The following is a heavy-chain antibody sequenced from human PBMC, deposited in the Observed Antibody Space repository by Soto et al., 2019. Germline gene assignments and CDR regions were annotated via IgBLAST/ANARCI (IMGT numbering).Heavy chain of an antibody. V-gene: IGHV3-23*01. D-gene: IGHD3-3*01. CDR1: GFTFSSYA. Sequence: PGGSLRLSCAASGFTFSSYAMSWVRQAPGKGLEWVSAISGSGGSTYYADSVKGRFTISRDNSKNTLYLQMNSLRAEDTDVYYCAKEETYYDFWSGYPQVWGQGTTVTVSS. CDR2: ISGSGGST. CDR3: AKEETYYDFWSGYPQV. J-gene: IGHJ6*02.